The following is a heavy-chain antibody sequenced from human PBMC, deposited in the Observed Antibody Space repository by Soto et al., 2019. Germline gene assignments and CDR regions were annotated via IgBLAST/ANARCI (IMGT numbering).Heavy chain of an antibody. CDR2: ISYDGST. CDR1: GGSIGTFW. CDR3: ARDVRESVWLDFNY. D-gene: IGHD3-16*01. J-gene: IGHJ4*02. Sequence: QVQLQESGPGLLEPSETLSLTCTVSGGSIGTFWWSWIRQPPGKGLEWIGYISYDGSTSYNPSLKSRVTISVDPSKSQSSLKLTSVTAADTAVYYCARDVRESVWLDFNYWGQGTLVTVSS. V-gene: IGHV4-59*13.